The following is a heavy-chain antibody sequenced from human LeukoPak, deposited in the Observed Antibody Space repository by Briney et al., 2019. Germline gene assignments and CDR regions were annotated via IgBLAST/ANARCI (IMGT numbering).Heavy chain of an antibody. Sequence: PGGSLRLFCAASGFTFSSYGMHWVRQAPGKGLEWVAVIWYDGSNKYYADSVKGRFTISRDNSKNTLYLQMNSLRAEDTAVYYCARGNQLVRDYYYYYMDVWGKGTTVTVSS. V-gene: IGHV3-33*01. CDR3: ARGNQLVRDYYYYYMDV. J-gene: IGHJ6*03. CDR1: GFTFSSYG. CDR2: IWYDGSNK. D-gene: IGHD6-6*01.